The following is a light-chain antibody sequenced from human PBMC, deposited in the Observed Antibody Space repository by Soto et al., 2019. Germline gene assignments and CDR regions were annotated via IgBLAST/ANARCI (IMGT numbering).Light chain of an antibody. CDR1: QSVSSY. CDR3: QQYENWPWT. J-gene: IGKJ1*01. Sequence: IALTQSPATLSLSPGARATLSWLASQSVSSYLAWYQQKPGQAPRLLIYDASNRATGIPARFSGSGSGTEFTLTISSLQSEDAAVYYCQQYENWPWTFGQGTKVDI. CDR2: DAS. V-gene: IGKV3-11*01.